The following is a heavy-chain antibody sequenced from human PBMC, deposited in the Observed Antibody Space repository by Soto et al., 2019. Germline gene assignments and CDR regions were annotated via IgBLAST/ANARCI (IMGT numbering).Heavy chain of an antibody. V-gene: IGHV5-10-1*01. D-gene: IGHD6-6*01. CDR3: XRRKVYSSDPFNYGLDV. J-gene: IGHJ6*01. CDR1: GYSFPIYW. CDR2: IDPSDSQT. Sequence: PGESLKISCKGSGYSFPIYWINWVRQMPGKGLEWMGRIDPSDSQTNYSPSFQGHITISADKSSTTAYVHWNSLKATDTAIYYCXRRKVYSSDPFNYGLDVWGQGTTVTVSS.